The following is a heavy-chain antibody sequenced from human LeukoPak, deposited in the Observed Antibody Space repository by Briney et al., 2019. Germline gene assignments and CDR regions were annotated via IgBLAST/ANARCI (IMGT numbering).Heavy chain of an antibody. V-gene: IGHV1-2*02. CDR3: ARGLNSGTYYKAPFDI. D-gene: IGHD3-10*01. Sequence: ASVKVSCKASGYTFTDYFMHWVRQAPGQGLEWMGWINPYTGDTNYAQKFQGRVTMTRDTSISTAYMGLSRLISDDTAIYYCARGLNSGTYYKAPFDIWGQGTMVTVSS. CDR1: GYTFTDYF. CDR2: INPYTGDT. J-gene: IGHJ3*02.